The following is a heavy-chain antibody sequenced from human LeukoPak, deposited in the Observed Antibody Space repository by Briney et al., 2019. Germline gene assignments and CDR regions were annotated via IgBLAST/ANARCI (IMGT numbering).Heavy chain of an antibody. V-gene: IGHV4-34*01. CDR1: GGSFSGYY. CDR3: ARDKYYYDSSGSIRFDY. Sequence: SETLSLTCAVYGGSFSGYYWSWIRQPPGKGLEWIGGINHSGSTNYNPSLKSRVTISVDTSKNQFSLKLSSVTAADTAVYYCARDKYYYDSSGSIRFDYWGQGTLVTVSS. CDR2: INHSGST. J-gene: IGHJ4*02. D-gene: IGHD3-22*01.